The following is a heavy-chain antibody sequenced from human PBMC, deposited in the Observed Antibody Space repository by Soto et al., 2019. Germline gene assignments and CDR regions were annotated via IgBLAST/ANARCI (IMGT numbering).Heavy chain of an antibody. CDR2: IRSKANSYAT. V-gene: IGHV3-73*01. J-gene: IGHJ6*02. Sequence: GGSLRLSCAASGFTFSGSAMHWVRQASGKGLEWVGRIRSKANSYATAYAASVKGRFTISRDDSKNTAYLQMNSLKTEATAVYYCTRHGEYCSGGSCYSYYYYGMDVWGQGTTVTVSS. CDR3: TRHGEYCSGGSCYSYYYYGMDV. D-gene: IGHD2-15*01. CDR1: GFTFSGSA.